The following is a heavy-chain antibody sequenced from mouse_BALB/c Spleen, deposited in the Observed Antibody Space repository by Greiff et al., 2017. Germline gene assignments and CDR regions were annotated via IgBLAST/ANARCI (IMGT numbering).Heavy chain of an antibody. Sequence: VKLMESGPGLVAPSQSLSITCTVSGFSLTSYGVHWVRQSPGKGLEWLGVIWSGGSTDYNAAFISRLSISKDNTKSQVFFKMNSLQANDTAIYYCARNSRLLYYFDYWGQGTTLTVSS. CDR1: GFSLTSYG. D-gene: IGHD1-2*01. CDR2: IWSGGST. V-gene: IGHV2-2*02. CDR3: ARNSRLLYYFDY. J-gene: IGHJ2*01.